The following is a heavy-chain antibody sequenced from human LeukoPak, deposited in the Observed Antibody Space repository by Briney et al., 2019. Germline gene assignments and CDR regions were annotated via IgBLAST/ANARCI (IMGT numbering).Heavy chain of an antibody. Sequence: GSLRLSCAASGFTFRSYGMHWVRQAPGKGLEWVAVISYDGSNKYYADPVKGRFTISRDNSKNTLYLQMNSLRAEDTAVYYCATARQYSNSWYSDYWGQGTLVTVSS. CDR3: ATARQYSNSWYSDY. J-gene: IGHJ4*02. CDR2: ISYDGSNK. D-gene: IGHD6-13*01. CDR1: GFTFRSYG. V-gene: IGHV3-30*03.